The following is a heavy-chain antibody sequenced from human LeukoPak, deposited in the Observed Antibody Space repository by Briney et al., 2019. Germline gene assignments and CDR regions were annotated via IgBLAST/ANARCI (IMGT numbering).Heavy chain of an antibody. CDR1: GFTFDDYA. V-gene: IGHV3-9*01. CDR3: AKDGGGHYYYGMDV. D-gene: IGHD3-16*01. CDR2: ISWNSGSI. Sequence: PGGSLRLSCAASGFTFDDYAMHWVRQAPGKGLEWVSGISWNSGSIGYADSVKGRFTISRDNAKNSLYLQMNSLRAEDTALYYCAKDGGGHYYYGMDVWGQGTTVTVSS. J-gene: IGHJ6*02.